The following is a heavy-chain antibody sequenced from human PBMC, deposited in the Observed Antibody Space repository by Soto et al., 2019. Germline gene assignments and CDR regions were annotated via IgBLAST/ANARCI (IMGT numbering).Heavy chain of an antibody. CDR3: ATGHPLIDSSSSLDY. D-gene: IGHD6-6*01. Sequence: ASVKVSCKVSGYTLTELSMHWVRHAPGKGLEWMGGFDPEDGETIYAQKFQGRVTMTEDTSTDTAYMELSSLRSEDTAVYYCATGHPLIDSSSSLDYWGQGTLVTVSS. CDR1: GYTLTELS. V-gene: IGHV1-24*01. CDR2: FDPEDGET. J-gene: IGHJ4*02.